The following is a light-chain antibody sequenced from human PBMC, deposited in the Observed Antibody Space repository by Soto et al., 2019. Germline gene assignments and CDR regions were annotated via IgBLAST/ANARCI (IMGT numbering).Light chain of an antibody. V-gene: IGKV1-27*01. CDR1: QDINNY. CDR3: QRYNNGPPVT. Sequence: DIQMTQSPSSLSASVGDRVTITCRASQDINNYLASYQQKPGKPPKLLIYAASTLQSGVPSRFSGGGSGTDFTLTINSLQPEDVATFYCQRYNNGPPVTFGPGTKV. CDR2: AAS. J-gene: IGKJ3*01.